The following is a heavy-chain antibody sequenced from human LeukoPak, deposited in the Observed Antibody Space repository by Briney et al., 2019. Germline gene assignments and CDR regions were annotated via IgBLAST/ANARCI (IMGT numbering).Heavy chain of an antibody. Sequence: SVKVSCKASGGTFSSYAISWVRQAPGQGLEWMGGIIPIFAKANYAQKFQGRVTITADKSTSTVYMELSSLRSEDTAVYYCAKVANYYYGSESYYFFEHWGQGTPVTASS. CDR2: IIPIFAKA. V-gene: IGHV1-69*06. J-gene: IGHJ4*02. CDR1: GGTFSSYA. D-gene: IGHD3-10*01. CDR3: AKVANYYYGSESYYFFEH.